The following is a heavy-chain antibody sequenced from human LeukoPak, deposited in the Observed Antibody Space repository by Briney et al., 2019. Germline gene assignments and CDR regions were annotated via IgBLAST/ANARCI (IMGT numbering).Heavy chain of an antibody. Sequence: ASVKVSRKASGGSFSSYGIRWVRQAPGQGLEWMGWINPNGGGTNYAQKFQGRDTMTRDTSISTAYMELSRLTSDDTAVYYCARDSSSGGYSGDCWGQGTLVTVSS. CDR1: GGSFSSYG. CDR2: INPNGGGT. V-gene: IGHV1-2*02. J-gene: IGHJ4*02. D-gene: IGHD1-26*01. CDR3: ARDSSSGGYSGDC.